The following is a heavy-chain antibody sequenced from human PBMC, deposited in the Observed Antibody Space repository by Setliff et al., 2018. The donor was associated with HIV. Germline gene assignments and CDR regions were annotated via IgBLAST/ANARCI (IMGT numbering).Heavy chain of an antibody. D-gene: IGHD3-10*01. V-gene: IGHV3-23*01. CDR1: GFTFSRYS. Sequence: PGGSLRLSCAASGFTFSRYSMTWVRQVPGKGLEWISEINTSGGRTYYADSVKGRFTISRDNSQNTLFLQMNSLRAGDTAIYYCARGSYGSFDYWGLGTLVTVS. CDR2: INTSGGRT. CDR3: ARGSYGSFDY. J-gene: IGHJ4*02.